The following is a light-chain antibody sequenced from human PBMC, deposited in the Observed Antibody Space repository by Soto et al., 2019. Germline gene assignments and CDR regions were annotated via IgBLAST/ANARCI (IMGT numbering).Light chain of an antibody. V-gene: IGKV1-5*01. CDR2: DAS. J-gene: IGKJ2*01. CDR3: QQYNSYLT. Sequence: DIQMTQSPSTLSASVGDRVTITCRASQSISSWLAWYQQKPGKAPKLLIYDASSLESGVPLRFSGSGSGTEFTLTISSLQPDDFATYYCQQYNSYLTFGQGTKLEIK. CDR1: QSISSW.